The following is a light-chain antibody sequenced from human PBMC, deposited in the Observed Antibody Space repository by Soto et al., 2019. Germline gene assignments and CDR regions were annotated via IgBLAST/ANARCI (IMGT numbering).Light chain of an antibody. CDR1: QGISSY. V-gene: IGKV1-8*01. CDR3: QQYYSYPLT. CDR2: AAS. J-gene: IGKJ3*01. Sequence: AIRMTQSPSSLSASTGDRVTITCRASQGISSYLAWYQQKPGKAPKLLIYAASTLQSGVPSRFSGSGSGTDFTLTISRLQSEDFATYYCQQYYSYPLTFGPGTKVDIK.